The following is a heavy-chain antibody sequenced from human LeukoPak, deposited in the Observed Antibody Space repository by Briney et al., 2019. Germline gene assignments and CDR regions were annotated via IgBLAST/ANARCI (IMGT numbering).Heavy chain of an antibody. V-gene: IGHV3-49*04. CDR3: ASPYCSSTSCETHFDC. D-gene: IGHD2-2*01. CDR1: GFTFGDYA. Sequence: GGSLRLSCTASGFTFGDYAMSWVRQAPGKGLEWVGFIRSKAYGGTTEYAASVKGRFTISRDDSKSIAYLQMNSLKTEDTAVYYCASPYCSSTSCETHFDCWGQGTLVTVSS. CDR2: IRSKAYGGTT. J-gene: IGHJ4*02.